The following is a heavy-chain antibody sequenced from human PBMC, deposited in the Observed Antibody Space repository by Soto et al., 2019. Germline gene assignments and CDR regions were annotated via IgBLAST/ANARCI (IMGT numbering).Heavy chain of an antibody. CDR2: VYWDDTK. V-gene: IGHV2-5*02. CDR1: GFSLNTLGVG. CDR3: AHRGDRQHLVY. Sequence: QITLKESGPTLVNPTQTLTLTCTFSGFSLNTLGVGVGWIRQPPVKALEWLALVYWDDTKHYSPSLKSRLTITKDTSKNLVFLTMTHINTVDKARYYFAHRGDRQHLVYWGQGALVTVSS. J-gene: IGHJ4*02. D-gene: IGHD6-13*01.